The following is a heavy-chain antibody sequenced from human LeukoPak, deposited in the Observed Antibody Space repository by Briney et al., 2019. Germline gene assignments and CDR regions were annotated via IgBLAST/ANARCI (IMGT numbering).Heavy chain of an antibody. D-gene: IGHD6-13*01. J-gene: IGHJ4*02. Sequence: SVKVSCKASGGTFSSYAISWVRQAPGQGLEWMGGIIPIFGTANYAQKFQGRVTITTDESTSTAYMELSSLRSEDTAVYYCAGKPIVSSSWYYFDYWGQGTLVTVSS. CDR1: GGTFSSYA. CDR3: AGKPIVSSSWYYFDY. CDR2: IIPIFGTA. V-gene: IGHV1-69*05.